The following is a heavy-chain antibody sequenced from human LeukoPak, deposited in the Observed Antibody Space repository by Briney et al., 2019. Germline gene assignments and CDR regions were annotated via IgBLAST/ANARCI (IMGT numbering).Heavy chain of an antibody. CDR1: GYTFTSYG. D-gene: IGHD2-2*01. CDR2: ISAYNGNT. V-gene: IGHV1-18*01. CDR3: ARDLVVPPNPYFDY. J-gene: IGHJ4*02. Sequence: GASVKVSCKASGYTFTSYGISWVRQAPGQGLEWMGWISAYNGNTNYAQKLQGRVTMTTDTSTSTAYMELRSLRSEDTAVYYCARDLVVPPNPYFDYWGQGTLITVSS.